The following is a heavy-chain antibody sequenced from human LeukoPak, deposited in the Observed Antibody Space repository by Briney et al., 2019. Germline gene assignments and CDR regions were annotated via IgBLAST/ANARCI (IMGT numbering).Heavy chain of an antibody. CDR2: INHSGST. V-gene: IGHV4-34*01. CDR3: AREFGIRNFY. CDR1: GGSFSGYY. Sequence: SETLSLTCAVYGGSFSGYYWSWIRQPPGKGLEWIGEINHSGSTNYNPSLKSRVTISVDTSKNQFSLKLSSVNAADTAVYYCAREFGIRNFYWGQGTLVTVS. D-gene: IGHD3-9*01. J-gene: IGHJ4*02.